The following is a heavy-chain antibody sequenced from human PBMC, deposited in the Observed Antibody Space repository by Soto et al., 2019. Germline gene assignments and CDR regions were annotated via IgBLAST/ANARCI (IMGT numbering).Heavy chain of an antibody. D-gene: IGHD2-15*01. J-gene: IGHJ4*02. CDR3: ARDPHSLDF. CDR1: GFTFSTYS. CDR2: IRGSGTTS. V-gene: IGHV3-48*01. Sequence: EVQLVESGGGLVQPGGSLRLSCVASGFTFSTYSMNWVRQAPGKGLEWVSYIRGSGTTSHYADSVRGRFIISRDNAKNSLSLQMNSLRVEDTAVYYCARDPHSLDFWGQGVLVTVSS.